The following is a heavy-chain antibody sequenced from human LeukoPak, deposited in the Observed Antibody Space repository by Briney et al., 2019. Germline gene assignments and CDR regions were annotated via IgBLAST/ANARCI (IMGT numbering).Heavy chain of an antibody. CDR3: TTATVPPS. V-gene: IGHV3-15*01. J-gene: IGHJ4*02. CDR1: GFTFSNAW. Sequence: GGSLRLSCAASGFTFSNAWMNWVRQAPGKGLEWVGRIQRKTDGGTTEYAAPVKGRFTISRDDSENTVYLQMNTLTTEDTAVYYCTTATVPPSWGQGTLVTVSS. CDR2: IQRKTDGGTT. D-gene: IGHD4-17*01.